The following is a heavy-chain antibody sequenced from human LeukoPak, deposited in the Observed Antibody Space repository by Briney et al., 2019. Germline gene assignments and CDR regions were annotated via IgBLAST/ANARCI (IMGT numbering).Heavy chain of an antibody. V-gene: IGHV3-7*05. CDR1: GFTFSNYC. D-gene: IGHD7-27*01. Sequence: GGSLRLSCVVSGFTFSNYCMGWVRRAPGKGLEWVANVKPGGSEKAHVDSVKGRFTISRDNAKNSVYLQMNSLRAEDTAVYYCARNWAGAYDYWGQGTLVTVSS. CDR2: VKPGGSEK. J-gene: IGHJ4*02. CDR3: ARNWAGAYDY.